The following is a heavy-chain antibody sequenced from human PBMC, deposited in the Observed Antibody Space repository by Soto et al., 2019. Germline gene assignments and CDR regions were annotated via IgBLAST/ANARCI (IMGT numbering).Heavy chain of an antibody. Sequence: QITLKESGPTLVKPTQTLTLTCTFSGFSLSTSGVGVGWIRQPPGKALEWLALIYWDDDKRYSPSLKSRLTITKDTSKNQVVLTMTHMDPVATATYYCAHRVATTLFGYWGQGTLVTVSS. V-gene: IGHV2-5*02. J-gene: IGHJ4*02. CDR1: GFSLSTSGVG. CDR3: AHRVATTLFGY. CDR2: IYWDDDK. D-gene: IGHD1-26*01.